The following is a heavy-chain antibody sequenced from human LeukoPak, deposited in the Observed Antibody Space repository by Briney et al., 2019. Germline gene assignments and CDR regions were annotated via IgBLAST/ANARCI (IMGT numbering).Heavy chain of an antibody. CDR3: ARDPPYAPPDY. V-gene: IGHV3-11*01. J-gene: IGHJ4*02. CDR2: ISSGGSTI. Sequence: GGSLRLSCAASGFTFSDYYMSWVRQAPGKGLEWVSYISSGGSTIYYADSVKGRFTISRDNAKNSLYLQMNSLRAEDTAVYYCARDPPYAPPDYWGQGTLVTVSS. CDR1: GFTFSDYY.